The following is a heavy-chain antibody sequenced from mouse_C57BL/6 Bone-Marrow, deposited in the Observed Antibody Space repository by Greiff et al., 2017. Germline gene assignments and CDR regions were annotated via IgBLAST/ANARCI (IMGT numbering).Heavy chain of an antibody. CDR2: IDPSDSYT. J-gene: IGHJ4*01. CDR3: ARYPLYYDYDDYAMDY. CDR1: GYTFTSYW. Sequence: VQLQQPGAELVMPGASVKLSCKASGYTFTSYWMHWVKQRPGQGLEWIGEIDPSDSYTNYNQKFKGKSTLTLDKSSITAYMQLSSLTSEDSAVYYCARYPLYYDYDDYAMDYWGQGTSVPVSS. D-gene: IGHD2-4*01. V-gene: IGHV1-69*01.